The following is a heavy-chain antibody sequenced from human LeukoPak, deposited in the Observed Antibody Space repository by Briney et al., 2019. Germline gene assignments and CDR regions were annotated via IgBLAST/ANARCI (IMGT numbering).Heavy chain of an antibody. CDR2: ISASGP. CDR1: GFTFDDYT. D-gene: IGHD3-22*01. V-gene: IGHV3-43*01. J-gene: IGHJ4*02. CDR3: AKDHESDGYPCLDH. Sequence: GGSLRLSCAASGFTFDDYTMHWVRQAPGKGLEWVSTISASGPYYADAVRGRFTISRDNSRNTLSLQMDSLRAEDTAVYYCAKDHESDGYPCLDHWGLGTLVTVSS.